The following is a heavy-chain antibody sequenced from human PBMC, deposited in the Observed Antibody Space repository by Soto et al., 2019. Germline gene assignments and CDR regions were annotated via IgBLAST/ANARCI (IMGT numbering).Heavy chain of an antibody. CDR3: ARVSDQNWFDP. Sequence: VSVKLAWKAAGYGFSNYYIHWVRQAPGQGLEWMGIINPSGGGTSYAQKFQGRVTFTRDTSTNTVYMQLTSLRSGDTALYYCARVSDQNWFDPWGQGTQVTVSS. V-gene: IGHV1-46*01. D-gene: IGHD2-2*01. J-gene: IGHJ5*02. CDR2: INPSGGGT. CDR1: GYGFSNYY.